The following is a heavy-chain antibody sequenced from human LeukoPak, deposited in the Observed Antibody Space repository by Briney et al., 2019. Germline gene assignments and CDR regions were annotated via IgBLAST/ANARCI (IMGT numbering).Heavy chain of an antibody. J-gene: IGHJ3*02. CDR1: GFTFSNYA. CDR3: AKPVAGSSLGAFDI. CDR2: LTDSGGTT. Sequence: GGSLRLSCAASGFTFSNYAMSWVRQAPGRGLEWVSGLTDSGGTTYYADSVKGRFTISRDNSRSTLYLQTNSLRVEDTAVYYCAKPVAGSSLGAFDIWGQGTMVTVSS. D-gene: IGHD6-19*01. V-gene: IGHV3-23*01.